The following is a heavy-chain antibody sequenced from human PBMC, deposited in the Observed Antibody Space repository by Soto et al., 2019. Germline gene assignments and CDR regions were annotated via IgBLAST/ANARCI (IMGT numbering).Heavy chain of an antibody. J-gene: IGHJ4*02. V-gene: IGHV3-15*01. CDR3: TTGSTSTKNY. CDR1: GFTFSNAW. D-gene: IGHD6-6*01. CDR2: IKSKTDGGTT. Sequence: EVQLVESGGGLVIPGGSLRLSCAASGFTFSNAWLSWVRQAPGKGLEWVGRIKSKTDGGTTDYTAPAKGRFTISRDDSKNTLYLQMNSLKIEDTAVYYCTTGSTSTKNYWGQGTLVTVSS.